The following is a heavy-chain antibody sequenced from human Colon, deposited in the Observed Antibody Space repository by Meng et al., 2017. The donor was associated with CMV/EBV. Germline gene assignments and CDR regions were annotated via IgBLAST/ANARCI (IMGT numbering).Heavy chain of an antibody. J-gene: IGHJ6*02. CDR2: ISYDGSNK. CDR1: GFTFSSYA. D-gene: IGHD2-2*02. Sequence: GESLKISCAASGFTFSSYAMHWVHQAPGKGLEWVAVISYDGSNKYYADSVKGRFTISRDHSKNTLYLQMNSLRAEDTAVYYCARDIVVVPAAINYYYYGMDVWGQGTTVTVSS. V-gene: IGHV3-30*04. CDR3: ARDIVVVPAAINYYYYGMDV.